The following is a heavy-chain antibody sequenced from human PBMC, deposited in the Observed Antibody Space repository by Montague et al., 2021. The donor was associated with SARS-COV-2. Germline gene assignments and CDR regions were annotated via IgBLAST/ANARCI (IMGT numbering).Heavy chain of an antibody. D-gene: IGHD6-13*01. J-gene: IGHJ4*02. Sequence: CAIFGDSVSSNSATWNWIRQSPSRGLEWLGRTYYRSMWKSDYARXVKSRIAINPDTSKNQFSLQLSSVTPEDTALYYCVRGIEAAGSYDYWGQGTLVTVSS. CDR1: GDSVSSNSAT. V-gene: IGHV6-1*01. CDR3: VRGIEAAGSYDY. CDR2: TYYRSMWKS.